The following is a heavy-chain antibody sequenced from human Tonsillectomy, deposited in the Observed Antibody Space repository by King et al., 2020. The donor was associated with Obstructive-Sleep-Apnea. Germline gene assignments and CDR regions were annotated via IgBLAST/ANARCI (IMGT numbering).Heavy chain of an antibody. CDR1: GDSISSGGHY. J-gene: IGHJ2*01. V-gene: IGHV4-31*03. CDR2: IYYSGNT. Sequence: QLQESGPGLVKPSQTLSLTCTVSGDSISSGGHYWTWIRQHPGKGLEWIGHIYYSGNTYYNPSLKSRVTMSIDTYKKQFSLKLSSMTAADTAVYYCAGLLGYCSGGGCYGYFDLWGRGTLVTVSS. D-gene: IGHD2-15*01. CDR3: AGLLGYCSGGGCYGYFDL.